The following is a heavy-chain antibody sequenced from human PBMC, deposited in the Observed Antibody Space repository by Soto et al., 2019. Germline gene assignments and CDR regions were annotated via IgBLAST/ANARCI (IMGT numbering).Heavy chain of an antibody. CDR2: TRNKANSYTT. CDR3: ARALLVGLGFDY. Sequence: GGSLRLSCAASGFTFSDHYMDWVRQAPGKGLEWVGRTRNKANSYTTEYAASVKGRFTISRDDSKNSLYLQMNSLKTEDTAVYYCARALLVGLGFDYWGQGTLVTVSS. V-gene: IGHV3-72*01. D-gene: IGHD1-26*01. J-gene: IGHJ4*02. CDR1: GFTFSDHY.